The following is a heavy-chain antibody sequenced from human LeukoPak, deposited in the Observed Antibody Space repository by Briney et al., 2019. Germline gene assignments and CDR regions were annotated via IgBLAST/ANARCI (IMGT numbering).Heavy chain of an antibody. CDR3: ARDRGVGYFDY. J-gene: IGHJ4*02. CDR2: IYYSGST. Sequence: SETLSLTCTVSGGSISSSSYYWGWIRQPPGKGLEWIGSIYYSGSTYYNPSLKSRVTISVDTSKNQFSLKLSSVTAADTAVYYCARDRGVGYFDYWGQGTLVTVSS. V-gene: IGHV4-39*07. D-gene: IGHD3-10*01. CDR1: GGSISSSSYY.